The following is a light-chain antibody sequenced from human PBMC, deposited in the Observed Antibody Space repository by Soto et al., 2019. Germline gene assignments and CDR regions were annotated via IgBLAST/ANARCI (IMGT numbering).Light chain of an antibody. CDR1: QIFLYSSNNKNY. CDR3: QQYYGTPLT. Sequence: IVMTQSPDSLAVSLGERATINCKSSQIFLYSSNNKNYLAWYQQKPGQPPNLLISWASTRESGVPDRFIGSGSGTDFTLTISSLQAEDVAVYYCQQYYGTPLTFGGGTKVDIK. V-gene: IGKV4-1*01. J-gene: IGKJ4*01. CDR2: WAS.